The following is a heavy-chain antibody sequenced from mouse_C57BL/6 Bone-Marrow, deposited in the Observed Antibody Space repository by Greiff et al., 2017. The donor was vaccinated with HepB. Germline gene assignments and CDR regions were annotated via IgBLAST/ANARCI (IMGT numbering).Heavy chain of an antibody. D-gene: IGHD4-1*01. CDR3: ARSGVFDY. V-gene: IGHV5-4*03. CDR2: ISDGGCYT. J-gene: IGHJ2*01. CDR1: GFTFSSYA. Sequence: EVKLMESGGGLVKPGGSLKLSCAASGFTFSSYAMSWVRQTPEKRLEWVATISDGGCYTYYPDNVKGRFTISRDNAKNNLYLQMSHLKSEDTAMYYCARSGVFDYWGQGTTLTVSS.